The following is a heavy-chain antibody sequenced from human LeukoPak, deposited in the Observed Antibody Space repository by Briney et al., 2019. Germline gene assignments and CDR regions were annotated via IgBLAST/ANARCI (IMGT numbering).Heavy chain of an antibody. Sequence: SVKVSCKASGGTFSSYAISWVRQAPGQGLEWMGRIIPIFGTANYAQKFQGRVTITTDESTSTAYMELSSLRSGDTAVYYCARGSVAGTFYDYWGQGTLVTVSS. CDR2: IIPIFGTA. CDR3: ARGSVAGTFYDY. J-gene: IGHJ4*02. CDR1: GGTFSSYA. V-gene: IGHV1-69*05. D-gene: IGHD6-19*01.